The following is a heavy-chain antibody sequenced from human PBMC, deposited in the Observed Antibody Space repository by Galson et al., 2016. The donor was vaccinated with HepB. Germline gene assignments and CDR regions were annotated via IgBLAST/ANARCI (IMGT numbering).Heavy chain of an antibody. V-gene: IGHV1-18*01. D-gene: IGHD1-26*01. CDR3: ARGVGAVTGISADAFDI. CDR1: GYSFTSYG. J-gene: IGHJ3*02. CDR2: ITIYNDKM. Sequence: SVKVSCKASGYSFTSYGITWVRQAPGQGLEWMGWITIYNDKMNYAQKVQGRATMTTDTSTSTVYMELRSLRSDDTAVYYCARGVGAVTGISADAFDIWGQGTMVTVSS.